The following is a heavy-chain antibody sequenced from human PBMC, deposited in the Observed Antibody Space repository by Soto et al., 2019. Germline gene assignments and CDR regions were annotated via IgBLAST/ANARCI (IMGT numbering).Heavy chain of an antibody. CDR3: ARDGSLVTETSFDY. CDR2: ICYSGST. CDR1: GGSISSGDYY. Sequence: SETLSLTCTVSGGSISSGDYYWSWIRQPPGKGLEWIGYICYSGSTYYNPSLKSRVTISVDTSKNQFSLKLSSVTAADTAVYYCARDGSLVTETSFDYWGQGTLVTVSS. D-gene: IGHD2-21*02. V-gene: IGHV4-30-4*01. J-gene: IGHJ4*02.